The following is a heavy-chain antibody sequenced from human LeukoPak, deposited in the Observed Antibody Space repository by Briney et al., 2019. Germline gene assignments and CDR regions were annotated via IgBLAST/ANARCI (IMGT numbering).Heavy chain of an antibody. CDR3: AREATVATGDYFDY. CDR1: GGSISSYY. Sequence: SETLSLTCTVSGGSISSYYWSWIRQPPGKGLEWIGYIYYSGSTNYNPSLKSRVTISVDTSKNQFSLKLSSVTAADTAVYYCAREATVATGDYFDYWGQGTLVTVSS. D-gene: IGHD4-23*01. CDR2: IYYSGST. V-gene: IGHV4-59*01. J-gene: IGHJ4*02.